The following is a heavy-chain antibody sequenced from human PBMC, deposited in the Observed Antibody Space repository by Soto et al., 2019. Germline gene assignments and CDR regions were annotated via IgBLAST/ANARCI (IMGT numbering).Heavy chain of an antibody. V-gene: IGHV2-5*02. CDR1: GFSLSTSGVG. CDR2: IYWDDDK. CDR3: AHEGEKSSSWYDY. J-gene: IGHJ4*02. D-gene: IGHD6-13*01. Sequence: QITLKESGPTLVKPTQTLTLTCTFSGFSLSTSGVGVGWIRQPPGKALEWLALIYWDDDKRYSPSLKSRPTLTKDPPKNRVVLTMTNMAPVDQATYYCAHEGEKSSSWYDYGGQGTLFPVSS.